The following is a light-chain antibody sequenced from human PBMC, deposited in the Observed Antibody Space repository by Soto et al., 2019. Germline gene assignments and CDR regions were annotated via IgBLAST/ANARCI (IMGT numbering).Light chain of an antibody. V-gene: IGKV3-11*01. Sequence: EIVFTQSPSTLSLSPGERATLSCRASQSVSSNLAWYQQKPGQAPRLLTYGASNRATGIPDRFSGSGSGTDFTLTISSLEPEDFAVYYCQQRSNWPTFGQGTRLEIK. CDR2: GAS. J-gene: IGKJ5*01. CDR1: QSVSSN. CDR3: QQRSNWPT.